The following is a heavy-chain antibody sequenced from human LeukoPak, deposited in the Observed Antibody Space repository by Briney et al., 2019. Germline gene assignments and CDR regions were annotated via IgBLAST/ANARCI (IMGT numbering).Heavy chain of an antibody. J-gene: IGHJ6*02. D-gene: IGHD4-11*01. CDR1: GGSISSGGYS. Sequence: SQTLSLTCAVSGGSISSGGYSWSWIRQPPGKGLEWLGYIYHSGSTYYNPPLKSRVTISVDRSKNQFSLKLSSVTAADTAVYYCARTTVTTLGMDVWGQGTTVTVSS. V-gene: IGHV4-30-2*01. CDR2: IYHSGST. CDR3: ARTTVTTLGMDV.